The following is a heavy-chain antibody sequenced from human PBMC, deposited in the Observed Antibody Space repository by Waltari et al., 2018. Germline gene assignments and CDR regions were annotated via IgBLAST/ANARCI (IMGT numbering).Heavy chain of an antibody. CDR1: GFTFGEYS. D-gene: IGHD4-17*01. J-gene: IGHJ4*02. V-gene: IGHV3-49*04. CDR2: IRSKAYGGTT. Sequence: EVQLVESGGGLVQPGRSLRLSCSASGFTFGEYSMSWVRQAPGKGLEWVGFIRSKAYGGTTEYAASVKGRFSISRDDSKSIAYLQMNSLRTEDTAVYYCTRPSYGDYPHWGQGSLVIVSS. CDR3: TRPSYGDYPH.